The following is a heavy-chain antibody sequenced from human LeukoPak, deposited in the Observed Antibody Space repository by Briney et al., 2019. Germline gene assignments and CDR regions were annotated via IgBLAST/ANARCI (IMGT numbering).Heavy chain of an antibody. V-gene: IGHV3-7*01. CDR3: ARGDPNMIRGIIALDY. CDR1: GFTFSSYW. J-gene: IGHJ4*02. CDR2: IKQDGSQK. Sequence: PGGSLRLSCAASGFTFSSYWMTWVRQAPGKGLEWVANIKQDGSQKYYVDSVKGRFTIPRDNAKNSLYLQMSSLRAEDTAVYYCARGDPNMIRGIIALDYWGQGTLVTVSS. D-gene: IGHD3-10*01.